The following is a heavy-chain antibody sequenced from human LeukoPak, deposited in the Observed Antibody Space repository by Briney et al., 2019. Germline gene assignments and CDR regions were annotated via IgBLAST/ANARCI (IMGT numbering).Heavy chain of an antibody. CDR1: GFTFSSYA. Sequence: GRSLRLSCAASGFTFSSYAIHWVRQAPGKGLEWVAVISYDGNNKYYADSVKGRFTISRDNSKNTLYLQMNSLRAEDTAVYYCARDLEFPYYHGSGSLTTVYYYAMDVWGQGTTVTVSS. D-gene: IGHD3-10*01. V-gene: IGHV3-30-3*01. CDR3: ARDLEFPYYHGSGSLTTVYYYAMDV. CDR2: ISYDGNNK. J-gene: IGHJ6*02.